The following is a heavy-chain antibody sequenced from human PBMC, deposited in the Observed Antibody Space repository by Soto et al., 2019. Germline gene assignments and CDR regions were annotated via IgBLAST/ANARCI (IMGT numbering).Heavy chain of an antibody. J-gene: IGHJ4*02. Sequence: QVQLVQSGAEVKKPGASVKVSCKASGYTFTSYGISWVRQAPGQGLEWMGWISAYNGNTNYAQKLQGRVTMTTDTSTSTAYMELSSLRSDGTAVYYCARERRCPTCILRSDFWGQGTLVTVSS. CDR1: GYTFTSYG. D-gene: IGHD2-8*01. CDR2: ISAYNGNT. V-gene: IGHV1-18*01. CDR3: ARERRCPTCILRSDF.